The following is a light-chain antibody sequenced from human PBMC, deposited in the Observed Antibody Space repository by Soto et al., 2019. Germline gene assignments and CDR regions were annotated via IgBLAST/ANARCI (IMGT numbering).Light chain of an antibody. Sequence: DIQMTQPPSSLSASVGDRVTIPCRASQSISNYLSWYQQIPGKAPKLLIYAASTLRSGVSSRFSGSGSGTDFTLTISSLQPEDFATYYCQQSYSTPWTFGQGTKVEIK. CDR1: QSISNY. CDR2: AAS. CDR3: QQSYSTPWT. V-gene: IGKV1-39*01. J-gene: IGKJ1*01.